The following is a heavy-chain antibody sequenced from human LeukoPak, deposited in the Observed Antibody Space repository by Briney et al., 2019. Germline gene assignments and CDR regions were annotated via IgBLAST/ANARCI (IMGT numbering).Heavy chain of an antibody. CDR1: GYTFTSYY. D-gene: IGHD6-19*01. V-gene: IGHV1-2*02. Sequence: SVKVSCKASGYTFTSYYMHWVRQAPGEGLEWMGWINPNTGGTNYAQKFQGRVTMTRDTSISTAYMELSRLRSDDTAVYYCARVDRPYSSSVGYWGQGTLVTVSS. J-gene: IGHJ4*02. CDR2: INPNTGGT. CDR3: ARVDRPYSSSVGY.